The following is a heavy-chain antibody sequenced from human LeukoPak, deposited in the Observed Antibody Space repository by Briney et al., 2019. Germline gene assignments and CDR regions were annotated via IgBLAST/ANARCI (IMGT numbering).Heavy chain of an antibody. Sequence: GGSLRLSCAVSGFSVSNYYMNWVRQAPGKGLEWVSLIRDSGETFFADSVKGRFTLSRDDSKNTVYLQLSSLRVEDTAVYFCARDRAATRDWVEFDPWGQGTLVTVSS. D-gene: IGHD2-21*01. CDR2: IRDSGET. CDR3: ARDRAATRDWVEFDP. V-gene: IGHV3-66*03. CDR1: GFSVSNYY. J-gene: IGHJ5*02.